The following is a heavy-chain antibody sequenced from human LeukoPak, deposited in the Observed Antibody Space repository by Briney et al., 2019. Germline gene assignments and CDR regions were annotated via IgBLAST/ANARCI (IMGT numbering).Heavy chain of an antibody. D-gene: IGHD6-6*01. CDR2: ISYDGSNE. J-gene: IGHJ6*02. V-gene: IGHV3-30*18. CDR3: AKDRVPLDV. CDR1: GFTFSSYG. Sequence: GGSLRLSCAASGFTFSSYGMHWVRQAPGKGLEWVAVISYDGSNEYYADSVKGRFTISRDNSKNTLYLQMNSLRAEDTAVYYCAKDRVPLDVWGQGTTVTVSS.